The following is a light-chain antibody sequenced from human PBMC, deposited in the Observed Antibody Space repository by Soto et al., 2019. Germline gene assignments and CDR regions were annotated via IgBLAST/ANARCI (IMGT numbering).Light chain of an antibody. J-gene: IGKJ1*01. CDR1: RDVSTN. V-gene: IGKV3-15*01. Sequence: EIVMTQSPDTLSVSPGESATLSCRASRDVSTNLAWFQQKPGQTPRLVLYGASKRATGIPARFSGSGSGTDFTLTISSLQSEDFAVYYCQQYNNWPWTVGQGTKVDIK. CDR2: GAS. CDR3: QQYNNWPWT.